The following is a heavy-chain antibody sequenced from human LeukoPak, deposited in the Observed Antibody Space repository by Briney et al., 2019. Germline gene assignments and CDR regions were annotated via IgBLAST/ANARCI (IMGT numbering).Heavy chain of an antibody. D-gene: IGHD7-27*01. J-gene: IGHJ4*02. Sequence: PSDTLSLTCTISGGSHNDYYWSWIRQSPGQGLEWIRYIYHTGTTSHSPSLKSRVTISEDTSQNQFSLKLSSVTAADTAVYYCASRKLGNDYWGQGTLVTVSS. V-gene: IGHV4-59*07. CDR3: ASRKLGNDY. CDR1: GGSHNDYY. CDR2: IYHTGTT.